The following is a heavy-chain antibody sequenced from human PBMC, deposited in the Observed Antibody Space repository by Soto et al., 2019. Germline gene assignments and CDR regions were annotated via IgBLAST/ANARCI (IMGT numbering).Heavy chain of an antibody. V-gene: IGHV1-3*01. CDR2: INAGNGNT. J-gene: IGHJ5*02. Sequence: GASVKVSCKASGYTFTSYAMHWVRQAPGQRLEWMGWINAGNGNTKYSQKFQGRVTITRDTSASTAYMELSSLRSEDTAVYYCARDHYCSGGSCPIDPWGQGTLVTSPQ. D-gene: IGHD2-15*01. CDR1: GYTFTSYA. CDR3: ARDHYCSGGSCPIDP.